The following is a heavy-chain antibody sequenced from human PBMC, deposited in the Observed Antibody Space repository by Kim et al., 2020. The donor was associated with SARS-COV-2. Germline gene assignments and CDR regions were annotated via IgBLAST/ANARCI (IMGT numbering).Heavy chain of an antibody. D-gene: IGHD1-26*01. V-gene: IGHV4-39*07. CDR3: ARVRSGIDAPVL. Sequence: YNPSLKSRVTRSVDTSKNQFSLKLSSVTAANTAVYYCARVRSGIDAPVLWGQGTLVTVSS. J-gene: IGHJ4*02.